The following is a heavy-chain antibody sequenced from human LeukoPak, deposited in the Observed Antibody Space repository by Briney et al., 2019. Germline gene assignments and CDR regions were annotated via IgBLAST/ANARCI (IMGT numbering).Heavy chain of an antibody. CDR2: ISGSGGSA. CDR3: AKDLNIVVVPAAPSAFDI. Sequence: GGSLRLSCAAPGFTFSSYAMSWVRQAPGKGLEWVSAISGSGGSAYYADSVKGRFTISRDNSKNTLYLQMNSLRAEDTAVYYCAKDLNIVVVPAAPSAFDIWGQGTMVTVSS. J-gene: IGHJ3*02. D-gene: IGHD2-2*01. V-gene: IGHV3-23*01. CDR1: GFTFSSYA.